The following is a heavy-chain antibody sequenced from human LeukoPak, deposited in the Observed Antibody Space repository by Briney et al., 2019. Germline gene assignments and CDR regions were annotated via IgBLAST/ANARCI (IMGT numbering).Heavy chain of an antibody. CDR3: ARTFSSSWLHYFDY. J-gene: IGHJ4*02. D-gene: IGHD6-13*01. CDR1: GYSFTNYW. V-gene: IGHV5-51*01. CDR2: IFPGDSDT. Sequence: GESLKISCKFSGYSFTNYWIRWVRQKPGKGLEWMGIIFPGDSDTRYSPSFQGQVTISADKSINTAYLQWTSLKASDTAIYYCARTFSSSWLHYFDYWGQGTLVTVSS.